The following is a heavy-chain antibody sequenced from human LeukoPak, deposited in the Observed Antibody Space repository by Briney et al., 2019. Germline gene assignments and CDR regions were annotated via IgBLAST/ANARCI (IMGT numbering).Heavy chain of an antibody. V-gene: IGHV4-34*01. CDR2: INHSGST. Sequence: SETLSLTCAVYGGSFSGYYWSWIRQPPGKGLEWIGEINHSGSTNYNPSLKSRVTTSVDTSKNQFSLKLSSVTAADTAVYYCARGRDYYGSGAHYYMDVWGKGTTVTVSS. J-gene: IGHJ6*03. CDR1: GGSFSGYY. D-gene: IGHD3-10*01. CDR3: ARGRDYYGSGAHYYMDV.